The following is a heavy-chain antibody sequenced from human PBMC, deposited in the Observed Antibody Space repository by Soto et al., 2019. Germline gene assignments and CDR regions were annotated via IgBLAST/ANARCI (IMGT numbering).Heavy chain of an antibody. CDR3: ARGGGYYGSGSYSAYFDY. V-gene: IGHV4-30-4*01. J-gene: IGHJ4*02. CDR1: GGSISSGDYY. CDR2: IYYSGST. Sequence: QVQLQESGPGLVKPSQTLSLTCTVSGGSISSGDYYWSWIRQPPGKGLEWIGYIYYSGSTYYNPSLKSRVTLSVDTAKNQFSLKLSSVTAADTAVYYCARGGGYYGSGSYSAYFDYWGQGTLVTVSS. D-gene: IGHD3-10*01.